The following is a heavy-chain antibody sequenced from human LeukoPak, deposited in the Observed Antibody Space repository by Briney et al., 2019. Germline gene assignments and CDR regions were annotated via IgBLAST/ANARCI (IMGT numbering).Heavy chain of an antibody. V-gene: IGHV3-11*06. CDR2: ISSSSSYT. CDR1: GFTFSDYY. D-gene: IGHD5-18*01. Sequence: GGSVRLSCAASGFTFSDYYMSWIRQAPGKGLEWVSYISSSSSYTNYADSVKGRFTISRDNAENSLHLQMNSLRADDTAVYYCAREFKSGYGMWAWGQGTLVTVSS. J-gene: IGHJ5*02. CDR3: AREFKSGYGMWA.